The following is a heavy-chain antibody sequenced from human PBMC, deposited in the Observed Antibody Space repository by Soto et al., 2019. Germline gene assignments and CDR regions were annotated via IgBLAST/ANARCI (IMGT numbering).Heavy chain of an antibody. J-gene: IGHJ4*02. V-gene: IGHV3-9*01. CDR3: AKLADSPYSSGWYFDY. CDR1: GFTFDDYA. Sequence: EVQLVESGGGLVQPGRSLRLSCAASGFTFDDYAMHWVRQAPGKGLEWVSGISWNSGSIGYADSVKGRFTISRDNAKNSLYLQMNSLRAEDTALYYCAKLADSPYSSGWYFDYWGQGTLVTVSS. D-gene: IGHD6-19*01. CDR2: ISWNSGSI.